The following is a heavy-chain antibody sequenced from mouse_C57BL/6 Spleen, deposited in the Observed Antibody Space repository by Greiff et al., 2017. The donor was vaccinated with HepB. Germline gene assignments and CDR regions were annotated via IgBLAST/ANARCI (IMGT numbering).Heavy chain of an antibody. CDR3: AREGAAQATDY. D-gene: IGHD3-2*02. Sequence: QVQLQQSGAELVMPGASVKLSCKASGYTFTSYWMHWVKQRPGQGLEWIGEIDPSDSYTNYNQKFKGKSTLTVDKSSSTADMQLSSLTSEDSAVYYCAREGAAQATDYWGQGTTLTVSA. CDR2: IDPSDSYT. V-gene: IGHV1-69*01. CDR1: GYTFTSYW. J-gene: IGHJ2*01.